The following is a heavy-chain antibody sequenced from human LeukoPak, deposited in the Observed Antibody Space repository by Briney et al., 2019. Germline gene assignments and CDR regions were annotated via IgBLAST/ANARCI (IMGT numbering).Heavy chain of an antibody. CDR2: ISGSGGST. D-gene: IGHD3-10*01. J-gene: IGHJ4*02. Sequence: PGGSLRLSCAASGFTFSSYSMNWVRQAPGKGLEWVSAISGSGGSTYYADSVKGRFTISRDNSKNTLYLQMNSLRAEDTAVYYCAKNFNYGSGSPFDYWGQGTLVTVSS. CDR3: AKNFNYGSGSPFDY. CDR1: GFTFSSYS. V-gene: IGHV3-23*01.